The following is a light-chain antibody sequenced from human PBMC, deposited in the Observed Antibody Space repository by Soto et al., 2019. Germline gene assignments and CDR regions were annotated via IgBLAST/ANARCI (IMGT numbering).Light chain of an antibody. CDR3: GSYTSSSTLV. V-gene: IGLV2-14*01. Sequence: QSVLTQPASVSGSPGQSITISCTGTSSDVGGYNYVSWYQHHPGKAPKLMIYEVTNRPSGVSIRFSGSKSGNTASLTISGLQAEDEADYYCGSYTSSSTLVFGGGTQLTVL. J-gene: IGLJ2*01. CDR1: SSDVGGYNY. CDR2: EVT.